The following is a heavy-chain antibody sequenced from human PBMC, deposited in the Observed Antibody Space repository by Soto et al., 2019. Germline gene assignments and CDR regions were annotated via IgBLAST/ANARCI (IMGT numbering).Heavy chain of an antibody. CDR1: GFTFDDYA. D-gene: IGHD3-9*01. J-gene: IGHJ6*02. V-gene: IGHV3-48*03. Sequence: PGGSLRLSCAASGFTFDDYAMHWVRQAPGKGLEWVSYISSSGSTIYYADSVKGRFTISRDNAKNSLYLQMNSLRAEDTAVYYCARFQGYDILTGYYGDVWGQGTTVTVSS. CDR3: ARFQGYDILTGYYGDV. CDR2: ISSSGSTI.